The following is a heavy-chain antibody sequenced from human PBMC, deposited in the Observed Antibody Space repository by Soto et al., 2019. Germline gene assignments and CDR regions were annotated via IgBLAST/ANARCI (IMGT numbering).Heavy chain of an antibody. CDR3: ARGRLYSTSWYFDY. Sequence: SGAEVRKPGASVRISCKTSGSPFTSYTIYWVRQAPGQRLEWMGWVSAVNANTKYSQKFQGRITLVRDTSASAVYMELNSRTSEDTAIYYCARGRLYSTSWYFDYWGQGTRVTVSS. D-gene: IGHD6-13*01. J-gene: IGHJ4*02. V-gene: IGHV1-3*01. CDR1: GSPFTSYT. CDR2: VSAVNANT.